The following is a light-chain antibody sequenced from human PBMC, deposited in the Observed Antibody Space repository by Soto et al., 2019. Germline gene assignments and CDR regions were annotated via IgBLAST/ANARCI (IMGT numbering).Light chain of an antibody. V-gene: IGKV3-15*01. CDR2: GTS. Sequence: DIVMTQSPASLSVSPGESVTLSCRASQSVASNLAWYQQKPGQAPRLLIYGTSTRATGVPARFSGSGSGTDFTLTISSLQAADFAVYHCQHYNNWPITFGQGTRLENK. J-gene: IGKJ5*01. CDR3: QHYNNWPIT. CDR1: QSVASN.